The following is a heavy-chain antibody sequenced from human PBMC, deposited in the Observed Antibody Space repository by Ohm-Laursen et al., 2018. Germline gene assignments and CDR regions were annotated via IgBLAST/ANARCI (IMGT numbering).Heavy chain of an antibody. CDR2: ISYDGSNK. V-gene: IGHV3-30*18. Sequence: SLRLSCSASGFTFSSYDMHWVRQAPGKGLEWVAVISYDGSNKYYADSVKGRFTISRDNSKNTLYLQMNSLRAEDTALYYCAKGSSWRPMDVWGQGTTVTVSS. CDR1: GFTFSSYD. D-gene: IGHD6-13*01. CDR3: AKGSSWRPMDV. J-gene: IGHJ6*02.